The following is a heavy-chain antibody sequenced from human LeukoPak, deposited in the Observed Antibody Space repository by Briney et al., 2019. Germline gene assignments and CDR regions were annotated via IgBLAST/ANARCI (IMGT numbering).Heavy chain of an antibody. V-gene: IGHV3-23*01. J-gene: IGHJ4*02. CDR2: ISGSGAST. Sequence: GGSLRLSCAASGFTFSSFAMSWVRQAPGKGLEWVSGISGSGASTYYADSVKGRFTISRDNSKNTLYLQMNSLRAEDTAVYYCAKASRSSGYYPDCWGQGTLVTVSS. CDR1: GFTFSSFA. CDR3: AKASRSSGYYPDC. D-gene: IGHD3-22*01.